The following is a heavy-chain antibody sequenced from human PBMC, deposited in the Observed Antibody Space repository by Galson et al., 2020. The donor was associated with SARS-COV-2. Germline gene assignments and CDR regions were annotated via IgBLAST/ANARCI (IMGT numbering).Heavy chain of an antibody. CDR2: IDLGDSET. CDR1: GDTFTKSW. CDR3: ARPRLEMATVGDY. Sequence: KIGESLKISCRGSGDTFTKSWVGWVRQMPGKGLEWMGIIDLGDSETRYSPSFQGRVTISADKSIRTAYLRWSSLRASDTAIYYCARPRLEMATVGDYWGQGTLVTVSS. J-gene: IGHJ4*02. D-gene: IGHD4-4*01. V-gene: IGHV5-51*01.